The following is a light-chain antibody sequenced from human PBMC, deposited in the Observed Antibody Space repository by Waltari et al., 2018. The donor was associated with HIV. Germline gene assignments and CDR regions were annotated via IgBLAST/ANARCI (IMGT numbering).Light chain of an antibody. V-gene: IGLV3-10*01. Sequence: SYELTQPPSVSVSPGQTARITCSGEALPKKYAYWYQQKSGQAPVLVIYEDSKRPSGIPERFSGSSSGTMATLTISGAQVEDEADYYCYSTDSSDWVFGGGTKLTVL. CDR2: EDS. CDR1: ALPKKY. J-gene: IGLJ3*02. CDR3: YSTDSSDWV.